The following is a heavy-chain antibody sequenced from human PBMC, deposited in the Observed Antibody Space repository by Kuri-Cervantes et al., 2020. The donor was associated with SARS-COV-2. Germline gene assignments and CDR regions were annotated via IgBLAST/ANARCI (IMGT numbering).Heavy chain of an antibody. CDR3: AREGLGWFDP. Sequence: GESLKISCAASGFTFSSDGMHWVRQAPGKGLEWVAVIWYDGSNKYYADSVKGRFTISRDNSKNTLYLQMNSLRAEDTAVYYCAREGLGWFDPWGQGTLVTVSS. V-gene: IGHV3-33*01. J-gene: IGHJ5*02. D-gene: IGHD3-16*01. CDR1: GFTFSSDG. CDR2: IWYDGSNK.